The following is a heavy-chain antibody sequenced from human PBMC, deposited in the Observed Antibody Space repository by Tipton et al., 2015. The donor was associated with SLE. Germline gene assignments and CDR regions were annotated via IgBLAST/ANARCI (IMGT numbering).Heavy chain of an antibody. CDR1: GGSFSGYY. CDR3: ARQDYDILTGYFDY. D-gene: IGHD3-9*01. Sequence: TLSLTCVVHGGSFSGYYWSWIRQPPGKGLEWIGSSYYSGRTYYSPSLKSRVTISVDTSKNQFSLKLSSVTAADTAVYYCARQDYDILTGYFDYWGQGTLVTVSS. CDR2: SYYSGRT. J-gene: IGHJ4*02. V-gene: IGHV4-34*01.